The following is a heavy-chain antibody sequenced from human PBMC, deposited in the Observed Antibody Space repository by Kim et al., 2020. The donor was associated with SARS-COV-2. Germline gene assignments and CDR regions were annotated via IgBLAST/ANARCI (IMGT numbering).Heavy chain of an antibody. CDR3: AKAYDFWSGCHY. CDR2: IWYDGSNK. D-gene: IGHD3-3*01. CDR1: GFTFSSYG. J-gene: IGHJ4*02. V-gene: IGHV3-33*06. Sequence: GGSLRLSCAASGFTFSSYGMHWVRQAPGKGLEWVAVIWYDGSNKYYADSVKGRFTISRDNSKNTLYLQMNSLRAEDTAVYYCAKAYDFWSGCHYWGQGTLVTVSS.